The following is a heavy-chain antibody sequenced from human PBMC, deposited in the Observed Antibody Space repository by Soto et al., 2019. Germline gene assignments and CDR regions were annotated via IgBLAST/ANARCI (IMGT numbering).Heavy chain of an antibody. CDR3: ARRLRAGALRNLDN. CDR2: IVPTIGTV. V-gene: IGHV1-69*01. J-gene: IGHJ4*02. D-gene: IGHD6-19*01. CDR1: GGTLTNFINYP. Sequence: QVQLVQSGAEVMQPGSSVKVSCKPSGGTLTNFINYPINWVRQSPGQGLEWMGGIVPTIGTVNYAQTSQPRVMMTAHESTGSAYVELSSMRSAGTALYYLARRLRAGALRNLDNWGQGALVTVS.